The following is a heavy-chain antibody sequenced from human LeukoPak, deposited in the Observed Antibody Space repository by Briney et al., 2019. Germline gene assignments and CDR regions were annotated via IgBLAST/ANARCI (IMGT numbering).Heavy chain of an antibody. V-gene: IGHV3-23*01. CDR1: GFTFSSYS. J-gene: IGHJ3*02. CDR2: ISGSGGST. Sequence: PGGSLRLSCAASGFTFSSYSMNWVRQAPGKGLEWVSAISGSGGSTYYADSVKGRFTISRDNSKNTLYLQMNSLRAEDTAVYYCAKDRQQLPRVGAFDIWGQGTMVTVSS. CDR3: AKDRQQLPRVGAFDI. D-gene: IGHD6-13*01.